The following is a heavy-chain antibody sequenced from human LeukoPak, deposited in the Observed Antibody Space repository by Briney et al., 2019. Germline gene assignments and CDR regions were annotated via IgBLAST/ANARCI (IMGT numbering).Heavy chain of an antibody. Sequence: SVKVSCKASGGTFSSYAISWVRQAPGQGLEWMGRIIPVLGIANYAQKFQGRVTITADKSTSTAYMELSSLRSEDTAVYYCARSRVDTAMALDYWGQGTLVTVSS. CDR2: IIPVLGIA. CDR3: ARSRVDTAMALDY. J-gene: IGHJ4*02. V-gene: IGHV1-69*04. CDR1: GGTFSSYA. D-gene: IGHD5-18*01.